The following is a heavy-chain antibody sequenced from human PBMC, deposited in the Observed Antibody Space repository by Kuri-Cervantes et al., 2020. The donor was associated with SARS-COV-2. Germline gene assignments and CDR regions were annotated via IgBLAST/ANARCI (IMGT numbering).Heavy chain of an antibody. V-gene: IGHV3-74*01. D-gene: IGHD5-24*01. J-gene: IGHJ6*02. Sequence: GESLKISCAASGFTFSGHWIHWVRQAPGKGLVWVSRINPDGSYTNNADSVKGRFTLSRDNAKNMLFLQMNSLRAEDTAVYYCKAEMATIGSGGMDVWGQGTTVTVSS. CDR1: GFTFSGHW. CDR2: INPDGSYT. CDR3: KAEMATIGSGGMDV.